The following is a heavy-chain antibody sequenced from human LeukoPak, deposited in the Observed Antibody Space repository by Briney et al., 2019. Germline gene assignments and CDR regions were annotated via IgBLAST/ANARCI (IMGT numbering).Heavy chain of an antibody. CDR3: AKTCSSTHPPPDY. D-gene: IGHD2-2*01. CDR2: ISSSDSTI. Sequence: GGSLRLSCAASGFTFSSYEMHWVRQAPGKGLEWVSYISSSDSTIYYADSVKGRFTISRDNAKNSLYLQMNSLRAEDTAVYYCAKTCSSTHPPPDYWGQGTLVTVSS. CDR1: GFTFSSYE. J-gene: IGHJ4*02. V-gene: IGHV3-48*03.